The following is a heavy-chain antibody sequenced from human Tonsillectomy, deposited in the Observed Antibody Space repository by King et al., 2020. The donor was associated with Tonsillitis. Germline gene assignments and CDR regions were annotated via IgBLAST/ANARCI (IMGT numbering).Heavy chain of an antibody. J-gene: IGHJ6*02. CDR1: GLIFRAFA. V-gene: IGHV3-30*04. D-gene: IGHD5-18*01. CDR2: ISSDGAKT. CDR3: ARDLFTVPGHRYNSALDV. Sequence: VQLVESGGGVVQPGRSLRLTCAASGLIFRAFAMHWVRQAPGKGLEWVAIISSDGAKTYYADSVKGRFIISRDNSQSNLFLQMNSLTPEDTALYYCARDLFTVPGHRYNSALDVWGQGTTVTVSS.